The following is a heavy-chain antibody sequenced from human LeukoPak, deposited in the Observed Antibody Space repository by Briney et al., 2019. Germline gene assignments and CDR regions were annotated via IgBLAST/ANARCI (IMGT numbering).Heavy chain of an antibody. Sequence: GGSLRLSCAASGFTFSSYAMSWVRQAPGKGLEWVSAISGSGGSTYYADSVKGRFTISRDNSKNTLYLQMNSLRAEDTAVYYCARDPGYSSGWYPFGNDYYYYGMDVWGQGTTVTVSS. CDR3: ARDPGYSSGWYPFGNDYYYYGMDV. D-gene: IGHD6-19*01. V-gene: IGHV3-23*01. CDR1: GFTFSSYA. CDR2: ISGSGGST. J-gene: IGHJ6*02.